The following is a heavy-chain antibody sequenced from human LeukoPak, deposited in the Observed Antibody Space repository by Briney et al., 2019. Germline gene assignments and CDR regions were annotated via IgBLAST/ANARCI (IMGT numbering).Heavy chain of an antibody. CDR2: ISYDGINQ. D-gene: IGHD6-13*01. J-gene: IGHJ4*02. CDR3: AKDHVSSSSWFPDY. Sequence: PGGSLRLSCAASGFXFSTYGIHWVRQAPGKGLEWVAVISYDGINQYYADSVKGRFTISRDNSKNMLYLQMSSLRAEDTAEYYCAKDHVSSSSWFPDYWGQGTLVTVSS. CDR1: GFXFSTYG. V-gene: IGHV3-30*18.